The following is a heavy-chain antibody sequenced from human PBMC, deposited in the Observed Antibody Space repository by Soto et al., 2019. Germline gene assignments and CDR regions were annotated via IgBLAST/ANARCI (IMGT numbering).Heavy chain of an antibody. Sequence: QGQLVESGGGVVQPGTSLRLSCGASGFAFNGYGMHWVRQAPGKGLEWVAAISYDGQNRYYADSMRGRITISRDTSNNTLVLEMNGLRAEDTGVYYCAKDNLAAVTAVIGNVMGVWGRGTPVTVSS. CDR2: ISYDGQNR. V-gene: IGHV3-30*18. D-gene: IGHD4-17*01. CDR1: GFAFNGYG. CDR3: AKDNLAAVTAVIGNVMGV. J-gene: IGHJ6*02.